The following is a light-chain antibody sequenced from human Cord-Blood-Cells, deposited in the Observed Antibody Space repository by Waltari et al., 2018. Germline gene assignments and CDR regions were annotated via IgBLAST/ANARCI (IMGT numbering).Light chain of an antibody. Sequence: QTVVTQEPSFSVSPGGTVTLTCGLSSGSVSTSYYPRWYQQTPGQATRTLIYSTNTRSSGFPDRFSGSILGNKAALTITGAQADDESDYYCVLYMGSGIWVFGGGTKLTVL. CDR1: SGSVSTSYY. J-gene: IGLJ3*02. V-gene: IGLV8-61*01. CDR3: VLYMGSGIWV. CDR2: STN.